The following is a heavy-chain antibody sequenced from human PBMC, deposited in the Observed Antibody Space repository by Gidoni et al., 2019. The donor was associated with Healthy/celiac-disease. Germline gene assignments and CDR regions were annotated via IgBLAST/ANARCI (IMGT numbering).Heavy chain of an antibody. D-gene: IGHD1-26*01. Sequence: QVQRVASGGGVVQLGRSLRLSCSSSGYTFRSYGMHWVRQAPGKGLEWVAVIWYDGSNKYYADSVKGRFTISRDNSKNTLYLQMNSLRAEDTAVYYCARDVRGGSFDYWGQGTLVTVSS. CDR1: GYTFRSYG. CDR2: IWYDGSNK. CDR3: ARDVRGGSFDY. J-gene: IGHJ4*02. V-gene: IGHV3-33*08.